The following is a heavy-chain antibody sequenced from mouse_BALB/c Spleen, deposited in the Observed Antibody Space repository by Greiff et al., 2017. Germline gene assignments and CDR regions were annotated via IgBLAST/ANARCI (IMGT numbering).Heavy chain of an antibody. CDR3: TRFYYGNYYFDY. D-gene: IGHD2-1*01. CDR1: GFTFSNYW. Sequence: EVQGVESGGGLVQPGGSMKLSCVASGFTFSNYWMNWVRQSPEKGLEWVAEIRLKSNNYATHYAESVKGRFTISRDDSKSSVYLQMNNLRAEDTGIYYCTRFYYGNYYFDYWGQGTTLTVSS. J-gene: IGHJ2*01. CDR2: IRLKSNNYAT. V-gene: IGHV6-6*02.